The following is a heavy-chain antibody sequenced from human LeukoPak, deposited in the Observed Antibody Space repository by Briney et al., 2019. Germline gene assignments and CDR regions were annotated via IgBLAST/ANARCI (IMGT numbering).Heavy chain of an antibody. CDR3: ARDLVRGVIMEDWFDP. J-gene: IGHJ5*02. CDR1: GGTFSSYA. V-gene: IGHV1-69*01. CDR2: IIPIFGTA. D-gene: IGHD3-10*01. Sequence: SVKVSRKASGGTFSSYAIRWVRQAPGQGLEGMGGIIPIFGTANYAQKFQGRVTITADESTSTAYMELSSLRSEDTAMYYCARDLVRGVIMEDWFDPWGQGTLVTVSS.